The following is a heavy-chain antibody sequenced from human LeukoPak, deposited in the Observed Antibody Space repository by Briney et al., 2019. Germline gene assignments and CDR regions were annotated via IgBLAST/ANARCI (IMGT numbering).Heavy chain of an antibody. CDR2: IKQDGSEK. CDR1: GFTFSSYW. V-gene: IGHV3-7*01. J-gene: IGHJ3*02. D-gene: IGHD3-9*01. CDR3: ARDSNYDILTGPRPAFDI. Sequence: PGGSLRLSCAASGFTFSSYWMSWVRQAPGKGLEWVANIKQDGSEKYYVDSVKGRFTISRDNAKNSLYLQMNSLRAEDTAVYYCARDSNYDILTGPRPAFDIWGQGTMATVSS.